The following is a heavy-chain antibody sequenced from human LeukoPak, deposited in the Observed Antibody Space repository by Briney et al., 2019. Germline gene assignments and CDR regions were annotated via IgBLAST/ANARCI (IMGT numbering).Heavy chain of an antibody. CDR2: IYTRGST. CDR3: ARLSSSWYQDWYFDL. Sequence: SETLSLTCTVSGGSISSYDWSWFRQPAGKRLEWIGRIYTRGSTNYNPSLKSRVIMSVDTSKNQFSLKLSSVTAADTAVYYCARLSSSWYQDWYFDLWGRGTLVTVSS. CDR1: GGSISSYD. V-gene: IGHV4-4*07. D-gene: IGHD6-13*01. J-gene: IGHJ2*01.